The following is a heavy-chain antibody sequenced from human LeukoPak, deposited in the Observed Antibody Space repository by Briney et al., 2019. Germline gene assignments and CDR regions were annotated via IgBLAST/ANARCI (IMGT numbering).Heavy chain of an antibody. CDR1: GFTFSNFA. CDR2: ISAGSMNT. D-gene: IGHD6-13*01. CDR3: AKLGRGQEGPAAAASFFDC. V-gene: IGHV3-23*01. Sequence: GESLRLSCVVSGFTFSNFAMSWVRQPPGKGLEWVSAISAGSMNTYYAESVKGRFTISRDNSKNTLYMQVKSLRAEDTALYYCAKLGRGQEGPAAAASFFDCWGEGTLVSVSS. J-gene: IGHJ4*02.